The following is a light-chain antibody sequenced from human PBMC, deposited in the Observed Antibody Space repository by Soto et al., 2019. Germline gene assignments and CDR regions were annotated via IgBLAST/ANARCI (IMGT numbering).Light chain of an antibody. V-gene: IGLV1-51*02. J-gene: IGLJ1*01. Sequence: QSVLTQPPSLSAAPGQKVTISCSGNSSNIGSNDASWYQQLPGKAPKPLIYEHSQRPSGIPDRCSGSKSGTSATLCITGLQPGDEGDYYCGTWDSSLITLFGTGTRSPS. CDR1: SSNIGSND. CDR3: GTWDSSLITL. CDR2: EHS.